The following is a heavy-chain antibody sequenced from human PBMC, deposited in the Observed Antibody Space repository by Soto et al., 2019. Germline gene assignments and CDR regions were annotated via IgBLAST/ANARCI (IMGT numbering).Heavy chain of an antibody. CDR3: ARAAQDGVHPYYYYYMDV. CDR2: IYYSGST. V-gene: IGHV4-59*01. CDR1: GGSISSYY. D-gene: IGHD2-8*01. Sequence: SETLSLTCTVSGGSISSYYWSWIRQPPGKGLEWIGYIYYSGSTNYNPSLKSRVTISVDTSKNQFSLKLSSVTAADTAVYYCARAAQDGVHPYYYYYMDVWGKGTTVTVSS. J-gene: IGHJ6*03.